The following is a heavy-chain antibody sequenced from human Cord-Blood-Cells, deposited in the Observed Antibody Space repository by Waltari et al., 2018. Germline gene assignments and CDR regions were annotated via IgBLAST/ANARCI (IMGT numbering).Heavy chain of an antibody. CDR3: ASAYSSGWYYYYYGMDV. CDR1: GGSISSGDYY. V-gene: IGHV4-30-4*01. D-gene: IGHD6-19*01. J-gene: IGHJ6*02. Sequence: QVQLQESGPGLVKHSQTLSLTCTVSGGSISSGDYYWSWIRQPPGKGLEWIGYIYYSGITYYNPSLKSRVTISVDTSKNQFSLKLSSVTAADTAVYYCASAYSSGWYYYYYGMDVWGQGTTVTVSS. CDR2: IYYSGIT.